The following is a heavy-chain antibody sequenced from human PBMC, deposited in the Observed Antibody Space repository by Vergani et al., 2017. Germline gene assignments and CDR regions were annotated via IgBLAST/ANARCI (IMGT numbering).Heavy chain of an antibody. V-gene: IGHV3-30*01. Sequence: QVQLVESGGGVVQPGRSLRLSCAASGFTFSSYAMHWVSQAPGKGLEWVAVISYDGSNKYYADSVKGRFTISRDNSKNTLYLQMNSLGAEDTAVYYCARDARRLGDYFDYWGQGTLVTVSS. J-gene: IGHJ4*02. CDR3: ARDARRLGDYFDY. CDR1: GFTFSSYA. D-gene: IGHD6-6*01. CDR2: ISYDGSNK.